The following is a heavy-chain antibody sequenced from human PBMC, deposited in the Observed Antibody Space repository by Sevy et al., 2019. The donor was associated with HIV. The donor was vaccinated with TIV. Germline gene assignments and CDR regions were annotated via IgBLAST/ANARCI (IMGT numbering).Heavy chain of an antibody. J-gene: IGHJ4*02. V-gene: IGHV3-43*01. CDR2: ITWDGGST. CDR1: GFTFDDYT. D-gene: IGHD2-15*01. CDR3: AKDISGEGYLGSGYFDY. Sequence: GGSLRLSCAASGFTFDDYTMNWVRQAPGKGLEWVSLITWDGGSTYDADSVKGRFTISRDNSKNSLYLQMNSLRTEDTALYYCAKDISGEGYLGSGYFDYWGQGTLVTVSS.